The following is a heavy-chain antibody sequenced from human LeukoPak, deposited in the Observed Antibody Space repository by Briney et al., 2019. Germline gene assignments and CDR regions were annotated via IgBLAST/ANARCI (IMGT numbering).Heavy chain of an antibody. J-gene: IGHJ6*03. Sequence: GGSLRLSCEASGFTFSSYAMSWVRQAPGKGLEWVSSISSSSRYIYYADSVKGRFTISRDNAKNSLYLQMNSLRAEDTAVYYCARDREEDYYMDVWGKGTTVTVSS. CDR2: ISSSSRYI. CDR1: GFTFSSYA. V-gene: IGHV3-21*01. CDR3: ARDREEDYYMDV.